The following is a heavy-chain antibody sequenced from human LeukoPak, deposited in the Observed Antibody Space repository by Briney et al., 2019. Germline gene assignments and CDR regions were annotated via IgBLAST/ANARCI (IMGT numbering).Heavy chain of an antibody. CDR2: ISSSSSYI. Sequence: PGGSLRLSCAASGFTFSSYSMNWVHQAPGKGLEWVSSISSSSSYIYYADSVKGRFTISRDNAKNSLYLQMNSLRAEDTAVYYCARDHAIAVAEWFDPWAREPWSPSPQ. CDR1: GFTFSSYS. J-gene: IGHJ5*02. CDR3: ARDHAIAVAEWFDP. V-gene: IGHV3-21*01. D-gene: IGHD6-19*01.